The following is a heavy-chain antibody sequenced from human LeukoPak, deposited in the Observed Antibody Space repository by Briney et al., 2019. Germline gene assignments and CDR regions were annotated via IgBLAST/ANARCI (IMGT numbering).Heavy chain of an antibody. CDR2: ISSGSSYT. CDR3: ARGRTLGGDY. CDR1: GFTFSDYY. J-gene: IGHJ4*02. V-gene: IGHV3-11*06. D-gene: IGHD3-16*01. Sequence: GGSLRLSCAASGFTFSDYYMSWIRQAPGKGLEWVSYISSGSSYTNYADSVKGRFTISRDNAKNSLYLQMNSLRAEDTAVYYCARGRTLGGDYWGQGTLVTVSS.